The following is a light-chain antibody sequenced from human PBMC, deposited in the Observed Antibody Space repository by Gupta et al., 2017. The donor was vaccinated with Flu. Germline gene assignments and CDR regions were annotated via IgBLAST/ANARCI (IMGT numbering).Light chain of an antibody. V-gene: IGKV3-15*01. CDR1: QGVTAN. Sequence: PTTLSGSPGERATLSCRASQGVTANLAWYQKKPGQAPRLLIHSASTRATGVPARFSGSGSGTEFTLTISSLQSEDFAVYYCQHYNNLSFTFGQGTKVEIK. J-gene: IGKJ2*01. CDR3: QHYNNLSFT. CDR2: SAS.